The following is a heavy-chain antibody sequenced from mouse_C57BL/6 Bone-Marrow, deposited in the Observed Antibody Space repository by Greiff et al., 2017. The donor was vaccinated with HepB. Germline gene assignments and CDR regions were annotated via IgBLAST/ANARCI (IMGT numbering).Heavy chain of an antibody. Sequence: QVQLKESGAELVRPGTSVKVSCKASGYAFTNYLIEWVKQRPGQGLEWIGVINPGSGGTNYNEKFKGKATLTADKSSSTAYMQLSSLTSEDSAVYFCARGKGIWFAYWGQGTLVTVSA. CDR2: INPGSGGT. J-gene: IGHJ3*01. CDR3: ARGKGIWFAY. V-gene: IGHV1-54*01. CDR1: GYAFTNYL.